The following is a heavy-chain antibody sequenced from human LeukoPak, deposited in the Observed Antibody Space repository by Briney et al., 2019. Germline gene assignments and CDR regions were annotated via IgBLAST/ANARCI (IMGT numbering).Heavy chain of an antibody. CDR3: ARDRTLEWLLYYYMDV. V-gene: IGHV3-48*01. J-gene: IGHJ6*03. D-gene: IGHD3-3*01. Sequence: GGSLRLSCAASGFTFSTYTMNWVRQAPGKGLEWVSYISSSSSTIYYADSVKGRFTISRDNAKNSLYLQMNSLRAEDTAVYYCARDRTLEWLLYYYMDVWGKGTTVTVSS. CDR2: ISSSSSTI. CDR1: GFTFSTYT.